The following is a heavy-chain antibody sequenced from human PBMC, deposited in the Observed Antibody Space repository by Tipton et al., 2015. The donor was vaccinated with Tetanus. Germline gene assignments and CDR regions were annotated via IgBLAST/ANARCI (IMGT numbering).Heavy chain of an antibody. CDR1: GGTFSSYA. D-gene: IGHD3-22*01. CDR2: IIPIFGTA. J-gene: IGHJ4*02. CDR3: ARGGDYYDSSGYQNLNY. V-gene: IGHV1-69*06. Sequence: QVQLVQSGAEVKKPGSSVKVSCKASGGTFSSYAISWVRQAPGQGLEWMGGIIPIFGTANYAQKFQGRVTITADKSTSTAYMELSSLRSEDTAVYYCARGGDYYDSSGYQNLNYWGQGTLVTVSS.